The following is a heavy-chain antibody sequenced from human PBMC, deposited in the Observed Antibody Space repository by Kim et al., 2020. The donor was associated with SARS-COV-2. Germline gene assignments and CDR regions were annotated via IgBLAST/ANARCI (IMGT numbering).Heavy chain of an antibody. CDR2: INPNSGGT. V-gene: IGHV1-2*02. Sequence: ASVKVSCKASGYTFTGYYMHWVRQAPGQGLEWMGWINPNSGGTNYAQKFQGRVTMTRDTSISTAYMELSRLRSDDTAVYYCARAKRLLWFGERFSHFDYWGQGTLVTVSS. CDR3: ARAKRLLWFGERFSHFDY. D-gene: IGHD3-10*01. CDR1: GYTFTGYY. J-gene: IGHJ4*02.